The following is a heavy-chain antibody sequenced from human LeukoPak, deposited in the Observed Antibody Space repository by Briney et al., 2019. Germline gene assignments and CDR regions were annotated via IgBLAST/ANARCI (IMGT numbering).Heavy chain of an antibody. Sequence: SETLSLTCTVSGGSISSYYWSWVRQPPGKGLEWIGYIYYSGSTNYNPSLKSRVTISVDTSKNQFSLKLSSVAAADTAVYYCARGPSGYHNTGGQGTLVTVSS. CDR1: GGSISSYY. CDR2: IYYSGST. CDR3: ARGPSGYHNT. V-gene: IGHV4-59*01. J-gene: IGHJ4*02. D-gene: IGHD5-12*01.